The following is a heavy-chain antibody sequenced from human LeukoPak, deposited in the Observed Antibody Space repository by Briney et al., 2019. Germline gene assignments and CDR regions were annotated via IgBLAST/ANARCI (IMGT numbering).Heavy chain of an antibody. CDR2: ISAYNGNT. V-gene: IGHV1-18*01. J-gene: IGHJ6*02. Sequence: ASVKVSCNASGYTFTSYGISWVRQAPGQGLEWMGWISAYNGNTNYAQKLQGRVTMTTDTSTSTAYMELRSLRSDDTAVYYCARDLGWLVRYYYYGMDVWGQGTTVTVSS. D-gene: IGHD6-19*01. CDR1: GYTFTSYG. CDR3: ARDLGWLVRYYYYGMDV.